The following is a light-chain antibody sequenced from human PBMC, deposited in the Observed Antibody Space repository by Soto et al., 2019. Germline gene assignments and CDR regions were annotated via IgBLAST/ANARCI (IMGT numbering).Light chain of an antibody. V-gene: IGKV3-20*01. J-gene: IGKJ3*01. CDR3: QHYGRSPGLFT. CDR1: QSVSSSF. Sequence: EVVLTQSPGTLSLSPGERAILSCRASQSVSSSFLAWYQQKPGRTPRLLIYDASSRATGIPDRFSGSGSGTDFTLTIDRLEPADFAVYYCQHYGRSPGLFTFGPGTKVDIK. CDR2: DAS.